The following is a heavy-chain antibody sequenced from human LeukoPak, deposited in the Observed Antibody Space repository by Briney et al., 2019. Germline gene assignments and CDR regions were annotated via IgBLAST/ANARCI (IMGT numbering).Heavy chain of an antibody. V-gene: IGHV3-21*01. Sequence: GGSLRLSCAASGFTFSSYSMNWVRQAPGKGLEWVSSISSSSSYIYYADSVKGRFTISRDNAKNSLYLQMNSLRAEDTAVYYCARDLSDPNWNRRSGYWGQGTLVTVSS. CDR1: GFTFSSYS. CDR3: ARDLSDPNWNRRSGY. CDR2: ISSSSSYI. D-gene: IGHD1-20*01. J-gene: IGHJ4*02.